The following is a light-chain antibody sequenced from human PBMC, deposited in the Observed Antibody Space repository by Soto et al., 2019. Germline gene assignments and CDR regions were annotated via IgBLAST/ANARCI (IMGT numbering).Light chain of an antibody. Sequence: QSVRNQAASGSGCPGQSITICCTGTSSEVGGYNYVSWYQQHPGKAPKLMIHDVSNRPSGVSNRFSGSKSGNTASLTISGLQADDEADYYSTSYTSSPPFYVSRPGTKVPVL. J-gene: IGLJ1*01. CDR1: SSEVGGYNY. CDR3: TSYTSSPPFYV. V-gene: IGLV2-14*01. CDR2: DVS.